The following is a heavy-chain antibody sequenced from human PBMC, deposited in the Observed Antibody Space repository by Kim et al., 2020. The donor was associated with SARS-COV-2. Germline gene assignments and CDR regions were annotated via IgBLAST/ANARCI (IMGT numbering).Heavy chain of an antibody. V-gene: IGHV3-11*04. D-gene: IGHD6-19*01. CDR3: ARDTDSGGWFYSYGMDV. Sequence: VKGRCTISRDNAKNLLYLQMNSMGAEDTAVYYCARDTDSGGWFYSYGMDVWGQGTTVTVSS. J-gene: IGHJ6*02.